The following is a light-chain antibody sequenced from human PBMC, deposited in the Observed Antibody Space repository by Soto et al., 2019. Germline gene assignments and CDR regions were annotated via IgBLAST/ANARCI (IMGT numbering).Light chain of an antibody. CDR3: QQSYSTPYT. J-gene: IGKJ2*01. CDR1: QSISFY. Sequence: DIQMTQSPSSLSASVGDRVTITCRASQSISFYLNWYQQKPGKAPKLLIYAASSLQSGVPSRFSGSGSGTDFTLTISSLLPEDFATYSCQQSYSTPYTFGQGTKLEIK. V-gene: IGKV1-39*01. CDR2: AAS.